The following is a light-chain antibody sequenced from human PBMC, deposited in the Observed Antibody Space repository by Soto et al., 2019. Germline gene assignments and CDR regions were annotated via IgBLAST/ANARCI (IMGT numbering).Light chain of an antibody. V-gene: IGLV2-14*03. CDR2: DVN. J-gene: IGLJ2*01. CDR3: SSYTSSTNLI. CDR1: SSDVGAYNF. Sequence: QSALTQPASVSGSPGQSITISCSGSSSDVGAYNFVSWYQHHPGKAPKLMIYDVNNRPSGVSNRFSGSKSGNTASLTISGLQAEDEGDYYCSSYTSSTNLIFGGGTKVTVL.